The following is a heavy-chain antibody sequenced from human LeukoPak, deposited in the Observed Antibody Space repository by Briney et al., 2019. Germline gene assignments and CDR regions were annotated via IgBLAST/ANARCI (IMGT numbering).Heavy chain of an antibody. V-gene: IGHV4-38-2*02. J-gene: IGHJ4*02. CDR2: IFHTGST. D-gene: IGHD3-10*01. Sequence: ETLSLTCTVSGYSITRGYYWGWIRQPPGKGPEWIASIFHTGSTYYNPSLKSRVTISVDTSNNQFSLRLNSVTAADTAVYYCARAGDGSGSYDNADYDYWGQGTLVTVSS. CDR3: ARAGDGSGSYDNADYDY. CDR1: GYSITRGYY.